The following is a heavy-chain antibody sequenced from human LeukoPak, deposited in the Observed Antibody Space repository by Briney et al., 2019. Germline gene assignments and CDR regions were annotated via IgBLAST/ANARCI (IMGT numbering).Heavy chain of an antibody. CDR3: ARGYSRRYGDAFDI. Sequence: SETLSLTCTVSGGSISSSSYYWGWIRQPSGKGLEWIGSIYYSGSTYYNPSLKSRVTISVDTSKNQFSLKLSSVTAADTAVYYCARGYSRRYGDAFDIWGQGTMVTVSS. D-gene: IGHD6-13*01. V-gene: IGHV4-39*01. J-gene: IGHJ3*02. CDR1: GGSISSSSYY. CDR2: IYYSGST.